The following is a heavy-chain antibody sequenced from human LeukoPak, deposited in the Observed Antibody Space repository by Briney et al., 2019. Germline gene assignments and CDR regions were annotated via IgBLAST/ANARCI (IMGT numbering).Heavy chain of an antibody. Sequence: PGGSLRLSCAGSGFTFSTHGMNWVRQAPGKGLEWVSGVTPSGDPTYYADSVKGRFIISRDNSKNTMYLQMNSLRAEDTAVYYCAKWLWGLYYFDYWGQGTLVTVSS. J-gene: IGHJ4*02. CDR3: AKWLWGLYYFDY. CDR2: VTPSGDPT. V-gene: IGHV3-23*01. D-gene: IGHD5-18*01. CDR1: GFTFSTHG.